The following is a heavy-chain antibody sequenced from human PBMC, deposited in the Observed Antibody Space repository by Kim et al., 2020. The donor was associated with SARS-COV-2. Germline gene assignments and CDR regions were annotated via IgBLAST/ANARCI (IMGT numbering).Heavy chain of an antibody. V-gene: IGHV4-39*01. CDR3: ARRGVVPAAIAYFQH. CDR2: IYYSGST. CDR1: GGSISSSSYY. D-gene: IGHD2-2*02. Sequence: SETLSLTCTVSGGSISSSSYYWGWIRQPPGKGLEWIGSIYYSGSTYYNPSLKSRVTISVDTSKNQFSLKLSSVTAADTAVYYCARRGVVPAAIAYFQHWGQGTLVTVSS. J-gene: IGHJ1*01.